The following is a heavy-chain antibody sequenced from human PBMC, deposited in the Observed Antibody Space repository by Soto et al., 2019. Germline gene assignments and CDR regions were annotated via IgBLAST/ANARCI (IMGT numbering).Heavy chain of an antibody. CDR1: GFTFSDSW. J-gene: IGHJ4*02. Sequence: EMQLVESGGGLVQPGGSLRLSCAASGFTFSDSWMNWVRQAPGKGLEGVANIKADGSEKYYVDSVKGRFTISRDNAKNSLYLQMDSLRAEDTAVYYCASHGGVLEPLTGWGKGTLVTVSS. CDR3: ASHGGVLEPLTG. CDR2: IKADGSEK. D-gene: IGHD1-1*01. V-gene: IGHV3-7*05.